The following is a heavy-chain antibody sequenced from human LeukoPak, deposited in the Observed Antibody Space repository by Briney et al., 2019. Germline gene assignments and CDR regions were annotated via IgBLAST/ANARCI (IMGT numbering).Heavy chain of an antibody. CDR2: IYYSGST. J-gene: IGHJ5*02. CDR3: ARDSVNTGGDP. D-gene: IGHD3-10*01. Sequence: SETLSLTCTVSGGSISSYYWSWIRQPPGKGLEWIGYIYYSGSTNYNPSLKSRVTISVDTSKNQFSLKLSSVTAADTAVYYCARDSVNTGGDPWGQGTLVTVSS. V-gene: IGHV4-59*01. CDR1: GGSISSYY.